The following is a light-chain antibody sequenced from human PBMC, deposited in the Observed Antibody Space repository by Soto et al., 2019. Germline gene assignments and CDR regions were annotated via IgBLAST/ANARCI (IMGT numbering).Light chain of an antibody. CDR3: QQRRNWLFT. Sequence: EIVLTQSPATLSLSRGERVTLSCRASQSVSSNLAWYQQKPGQAPRLLIYDASNRATGIPARFSGSGSGTDFTLTISSLEPEAFAVYYCQQRRNWLFTFGQGTRLEIK. V-gene: IGKV3-11*01. J-gene: IGKJ5*01. CDR2: DAS. CDR1: QSVSSN.